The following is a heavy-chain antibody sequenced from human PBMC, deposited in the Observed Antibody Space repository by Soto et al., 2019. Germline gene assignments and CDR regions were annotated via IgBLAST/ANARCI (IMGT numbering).Heavy chain of an antibody. Sequence: QVQLQQWGAGLLKPSETLSLTCAVYGGSFSSYYWSWIRQPPGKGLEWIGVINNSGRTNYDPSLKSRVTISIDTSKNQVSLTLSSVTAAHTAVYYCARGEPRFMEWLLLSEYFDPWGQGTLVTVSS. J-gene: IGHJ5*02. CDR1: GGSFSSYY. D-gene: IGHD3-3*01. CDR3: ARGEPRFMEWLLLSEYFDP. V-gene: IGHV4-34*01. CDR2: INNSGRT.